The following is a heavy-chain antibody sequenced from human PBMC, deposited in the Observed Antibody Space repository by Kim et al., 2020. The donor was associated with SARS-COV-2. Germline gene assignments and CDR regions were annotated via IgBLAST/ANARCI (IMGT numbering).Heavy chain of an antibody. D-gene: IGHD2-2*01. J-gene: IGHJ4*02. Sequence: SETLSLTCAVSGGSISSSNWWSWVRQPPGKGLEWIGEIYHSGSTNYNPSLKSRVTISVDKSKNQFSLKLSSVTAADTAVYYCARACSSTSCYAHDYWGQGTLVTVSS. CDR1: GGSISSSNW. V-gene: IGHV4-4*02. CDR2: IYHSGST. CDR3: ARACSSTSCYAHDY.